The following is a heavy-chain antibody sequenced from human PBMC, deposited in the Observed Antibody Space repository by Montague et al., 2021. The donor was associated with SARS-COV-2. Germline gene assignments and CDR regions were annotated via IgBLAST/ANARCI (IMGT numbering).Heavy chain of an antibody. CDR2: IYFGGGT. CDR1: GGSISSSNYF. J-gene: IGHJ4*02. D-gene: IGHD5-12*01. CDR3: ARDVGKGFSGYETEGRFDY. V-gene: IGHV4-39*07. Sequence: SETLSLTCTVSGGSISSSNYFWGWIRQPPGKGLEWIGSIYFGGGTYYNPSLKSRVTISVDTSKNHFSLKLTSVTAADTAVYYCARDVGKGFSGYETEGRFDYWGQGTPVTVSS.